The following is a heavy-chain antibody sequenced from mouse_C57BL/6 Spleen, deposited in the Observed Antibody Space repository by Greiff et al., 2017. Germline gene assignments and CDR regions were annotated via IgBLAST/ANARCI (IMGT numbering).Heavy chain of an antibody. CDR1: GYTFTSYW. CDR2: INPSNGGT. Sequence: VKLMESGTELVKPGASVKLSCKASGYTFTSYWMHWVKQRPGQGLEWIGNINPSNGGTNYNEKFKSKATLTVDKSSSTAYMQLSSLTSEDSAVYYCARHYYGSSYNAMDYWGQGTSVTVSS. CDR3: ARHYYGSSYNAMDY. V-gene: IGHV1-53*01. J-gene: IGHJ4*01. D-gene: IGHD1-1*01.